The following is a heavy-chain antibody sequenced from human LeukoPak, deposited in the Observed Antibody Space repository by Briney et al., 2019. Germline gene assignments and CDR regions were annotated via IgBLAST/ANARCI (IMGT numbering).Heavy chain of an antibody. V-gene: IGHV3-7*01. CDR1: GFTFTNDF. CDR3: ASSWEY. D-gene: IGHD1-26*01. Sequence: GGSLRLSCAASGFTFTNDFMTWVRQVPGKGLEWVANMKVDGSDIHYVDSVKGRFTISSDNARNSLYLQMNTLRVEDTAVYYCASSWEYWGQGTLVTVSS. CDR2: MKVDGSDI. J-gene: IGHJ4*02.